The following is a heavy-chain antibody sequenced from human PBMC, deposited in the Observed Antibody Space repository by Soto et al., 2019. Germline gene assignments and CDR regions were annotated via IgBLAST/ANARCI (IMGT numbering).Heavy chain of an antibody. CDR1: GFTFSSDA. J-gene: IGHJ5*02. V-gene: IGHV3-23*01. CDR3: ARPSHSPNWFGP. Sequence: GSLRLSCAASGFTFSSDAMNWVRQAPGKGLEWVSAISGTGGSTYYADSVKGRFTISRDNAKNTLYLQMNSLRAEDTAVYYCARPSHSPNWFGPWGQGTLVTVSS. CDR2: ISGTGGST.